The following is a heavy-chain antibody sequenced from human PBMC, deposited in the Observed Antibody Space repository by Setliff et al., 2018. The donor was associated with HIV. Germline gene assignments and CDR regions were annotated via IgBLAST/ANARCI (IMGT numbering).Heavy chain of an antibody. CDR3: ARDFYDMGRWFGELRPFDY. J-gene: IGHJ4*02. CDR1: GYAFTSYG. Sequence: ASVKVSCKASGYAFTSYGISWVRQAPGQGLEWMGWISVYSDNTNYAQKFQGRVTMTTDTSTSTAYMELWSLRSDDTAVYYCARDFYDMGRWFGELRPFDYWGQGTLVTVSS. V-gene: IGHV1-18*01. D-gene: IGHD3-10*01. CDR2: ISVYSDNT.